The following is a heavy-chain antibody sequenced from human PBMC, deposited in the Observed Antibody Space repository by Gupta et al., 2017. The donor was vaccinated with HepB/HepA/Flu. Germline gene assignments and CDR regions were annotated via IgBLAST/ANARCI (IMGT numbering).Heavy chain of an antibody. Sequence: EVQMVESGGGLIQPGGSLRLSCAASGFTVRRNYISWVRQAPGKGLEWVALIYSGGSTYYADSVKGRFTISRDNTKNTLYLQMNSLRPEDTAVYYCARVTPIVDWGQGTLVTVSS. CDR1: GFTVRRNY. D-gene: IGHD2-21*01. J-gene: IGHJ4*02. CDR2: IYSGGST. CDR3: ARVTPIVD. V-gene: IGHV3-53*01.